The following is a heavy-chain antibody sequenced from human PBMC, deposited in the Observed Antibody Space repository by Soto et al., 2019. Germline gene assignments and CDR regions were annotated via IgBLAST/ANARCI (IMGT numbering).Heavy chain of an antibody. J-gene: IGHJ6*02. Sequence: VQLVESGGGLVQPGGSLRLSCAASGFTLDDYTMHWVRQAPGKGLEWVPGVGWNGGDIVYADSVKGRFTVSRDNTKNSLYLEVNSLRAEDTAIYYCAKDRAVVVPVSTSYFHYYGLDVWGQGTTVTVS. CDR3: AKDRAVVVPVSTSYFHYYGLDV. CDR2: VGWNGGDI. D-gene: IGHD2-2*01. CDR1: GFTLDDYT. V-gene: IGHV3-9*01.